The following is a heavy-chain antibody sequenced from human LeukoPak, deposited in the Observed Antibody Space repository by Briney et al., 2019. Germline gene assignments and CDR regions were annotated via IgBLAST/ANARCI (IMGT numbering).Heavy chain of an antibody. J-gene: IGHJ4*02. D-gene: IGHD3-22*01. CDR2: LYSGGGT. Sequence: PSETLSLTCAVYGGPFSGYYWSWVRQAPGKGLEWVSVLYSGGGTNYADSVKGRFTISRDNSKNTLYLEMNSLRAEDTAVYYCARSYYYESTGYYYFDYWGQGTLVTVSS. V-gene: IGHV3-53*01. CDR1: GGPFSGYY. CDR3: ARSYYYESTGYYYFDY.